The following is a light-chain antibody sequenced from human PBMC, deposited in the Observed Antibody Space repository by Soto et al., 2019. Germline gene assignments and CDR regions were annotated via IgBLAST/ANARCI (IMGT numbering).Light chain of an antibody. Sequence: EIVLTQSPTTLSLSPGERATLSCRASQSVSSSYLAWYQQKPGQAPSLLIYGASSWPTGIPDRFSGSGSGTDFTLTISRLEPEDFAVYYCQEYGSSPRTFGQGTRVEIK. CDR1: QSVSSSY. V-gene: IGKV3-20*01. CDR3: QEYGSSPRT. J-gene: IGKJ1*01. CDR2: GAS.